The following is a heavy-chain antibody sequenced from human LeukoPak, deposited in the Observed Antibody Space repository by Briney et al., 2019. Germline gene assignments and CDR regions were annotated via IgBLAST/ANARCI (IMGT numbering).Heavy chain of an antibody. D-gene: IGHD3-16*01. J-gene: IGHJ4*02. CDR2: IYYSGST. CDR3: ARGLQGDIDY. Sequence: SETLSLTCTVSGGSISRNYWSWIRKSPGKGLEWIGYIYYSGSTNSNPSFESRVTISVDASKNQFSLKLSSVTAADTAVYFCARGLQGDIDYWGQGTLVTVSS. CDR1: GGSISRNY. V-gene: IGHV4-59*01.